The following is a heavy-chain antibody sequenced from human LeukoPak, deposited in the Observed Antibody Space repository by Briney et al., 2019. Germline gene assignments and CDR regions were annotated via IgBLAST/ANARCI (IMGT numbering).Heavy chain of an antibody. Sequence: SETLSLTCAVSGGSISSGGYSWSWIRQPPGKGLEWIGYIYHSGSTSYNPSLKSRVTISVDTSKNQFSLKLSSVTAADTAVYYCASRDTATGLDWGQGTLVTVSS. J-gene: IGHJ4*02. CDR3: ASRDTATGLD. V-gene: IGHV4-30-2*01. D-gene: IGHD5-18*01. CDR1: GGSISSGGYS. CDR2: IYHSGST.